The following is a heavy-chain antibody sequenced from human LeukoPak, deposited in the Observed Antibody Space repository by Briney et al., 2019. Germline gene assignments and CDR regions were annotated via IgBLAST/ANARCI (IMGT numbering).Heavy chain of an antibody. CDR3: ARAEKIAVAGMGYYFDY. CDR2: IWYDGSNK. CDR1: GFTFSSYG. Sequence: GGSLRLSCAASGFTFSSYGMHWVRQAPGKGLEWVAVIWYDGSNKYYADSVKGRFTISRDNSKNTLYLQMNSLRAEDTAVYYCARAEKIAVAGMGYYFDYWGQGTLVTVSS. V-gene: IGHV3-33*08. D-gene: IGHD6-19*01. J-gene: IGHJ4*02.